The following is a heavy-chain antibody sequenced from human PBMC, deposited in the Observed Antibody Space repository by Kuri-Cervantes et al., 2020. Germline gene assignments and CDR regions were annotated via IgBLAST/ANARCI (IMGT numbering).Heavy chain of an antibody. J-gene: IGHJ1*01. CDR2: IKQDGSEN. D-gene: IGHD2-2*02. V-gene: IGHV3-7*01. CDR3: ASPYCSSTSCYTGGYFQH. CDR1: GFTFSNYW. Sequence: GESLKISCAASGFTFSNYWMSWVRRAPGKGLEWVANIKQDGSENYYADSVKGRFTISRDNAKNSLYLQMNSLRAEDTAVYYCASPYCSSTSCYTGGYFQHWGQGTLVTVSS.